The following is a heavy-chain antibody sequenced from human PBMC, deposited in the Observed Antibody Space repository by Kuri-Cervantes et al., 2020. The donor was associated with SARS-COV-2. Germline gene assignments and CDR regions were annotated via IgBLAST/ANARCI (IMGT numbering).Heavy chain of an antibody. V-gene: IGHV1-46*01. Sequence: ASVKVSCKASGYTFTSYYMHWVRQAPGQGLEWMGIINPSGGSTSYAQKFQGRVTMTTDTSTSTAYMELRSLRSDDTAVYYCARGASSLYYDFWSGYYPPYYFDYWGQGTLVTVSS. J-gene: IGHJ4*02. D-gene: IGHD3-3*01. CDR2: INPSGGST. CDR3: ARGASSLYYDFWSGYYPPYYFDY. CDR1: GYTFTSYY.